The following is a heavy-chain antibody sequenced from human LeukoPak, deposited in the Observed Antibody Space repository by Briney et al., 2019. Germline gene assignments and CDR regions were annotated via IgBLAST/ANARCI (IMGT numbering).Heavy chain of an antibody. CDR2: MNPNSGNT. CDR3: ARGLPYRGSYSFDY. J-gene: IGHJ4*02. CDR1: GYTFTSYD. V-gene: IGHV1-8*01. D-gene: IGHD1-26*01. Sequence: ASVKVSCKASGYTFTSYDINWVRQATGQGLEWMGWMNPNSGNTGYAQKFQGRVTMTRNTSISTAYMELSSLRSEDTAVYYCARGLPYRGSYSFDYWGQGTLVTVSS.